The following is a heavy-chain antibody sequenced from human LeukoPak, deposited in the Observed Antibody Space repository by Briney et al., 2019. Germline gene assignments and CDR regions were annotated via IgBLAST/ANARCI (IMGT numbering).Heavy chain of an antibody. CDR1: GGTFSSYA. J-gene: IGHJ6*02. Sequence: SVKVSCKPSGGTFSSYAISWVRQAPGQGLEWMGGIIPIFGTANYAQKFQGRVTITADESTSTAYMELSSLRSEDTAVYYCARGGRCSSTSCYPINYYYYGMDVWGQGTTVTVSS. CDR2: IIPIFGTA. CDR3: ARGGRCSSTSCYPINYYYYGMDV. V-gene: IGHV1-69*13. D-gene: IGHD2-2*01.